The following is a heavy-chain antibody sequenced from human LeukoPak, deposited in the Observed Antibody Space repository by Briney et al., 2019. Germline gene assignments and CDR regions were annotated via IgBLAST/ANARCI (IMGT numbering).Heavy chain of an antibody. CDR2: IGAYNGDT. Sequence: GASVKVSCKPSGYTFTSFGISWGRQAPGHGLAWMACIGAYNGDTNYAQKFQGRVTMTTDTSTSTAYMDLRSLRSDDTAVYYCTRDHCRGDNCPPFDYWGQGTLVTVSS. CDR1: GYTFTSFG. D-gene: IGHD2-15*01. J-gene: IGHJ4*02. CDR3: TRDHCRGDNCPPFDY. V-gene: IGHV1-18*04.